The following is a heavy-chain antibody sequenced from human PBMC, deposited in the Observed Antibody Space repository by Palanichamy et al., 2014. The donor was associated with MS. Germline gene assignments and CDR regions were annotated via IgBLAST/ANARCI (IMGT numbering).Heavy chain of an antibody. J-gene: IGHJ4*02. CDR3: TTESTYSDYDIAY. D-gene: IGHD5-12*01. CDR1: GLTFSDAW. CDR2: IKSNIDGGTT. V-gene: IGHV3-15*01. Sequence: EVQLVESGGGLVKPGGSLRLSCAASGLTFSDAWMSWVRQAPGEGLEWVGRIKSNIDGGTTDNAAPVKGKFTISRDDSRNTLYLQMNSLKTEDTAVYYCTTESTYSDYDIAYWGQGTLVTVSS.